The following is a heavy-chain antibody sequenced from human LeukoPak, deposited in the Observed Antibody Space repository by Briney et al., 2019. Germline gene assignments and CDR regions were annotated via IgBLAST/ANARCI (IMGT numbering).Heavy chain of an antibody. J-gene: IGHJ4*02. V-gene: IGHV3-7*01. CDR3: ARVVGHCGGDTCYARHDH. CDR2: INEDGREK. CDR1: GFTFSSNY. D-gene: IGHD2-15*01. Sequence: GGSLRLSCATSGFTFSSNYMAWVRQAPGKGLEWVANINEDGREKNYVDSVRGRFTISRDNAENSLHLQMNSLRAEDTAVYYCARVVGHCGGDTCYARHDHWGQGTLVTVSS.